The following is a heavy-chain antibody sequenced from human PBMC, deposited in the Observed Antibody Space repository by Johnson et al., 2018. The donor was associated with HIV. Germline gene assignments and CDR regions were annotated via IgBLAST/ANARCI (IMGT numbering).Heavy chain of an antibody. V-gene: IGHV3-66*01. CDR1: GFTVSSKY. J-gene: IGHJ3*02. Sequence: VPPVETGGGLVKPGGSLRLSGAASGFTVSSKYMSCARQAPGKVLEWATPRHTAGRAYYADSVMGRFTISRDNSKNTVYLQMNSLRAEDTAVYYCARDICTGGVCYDAFDIWGQGTMVTVSS. CDR2: RHTAGRA. D-gene: IGHD2-8*02. CDR3: ARDICTGGVCYDAFDI.